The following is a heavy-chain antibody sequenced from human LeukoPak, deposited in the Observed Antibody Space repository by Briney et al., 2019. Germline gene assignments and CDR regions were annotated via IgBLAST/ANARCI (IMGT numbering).Heavy chain of an antibody. V-gene: IGHV3-30*18. J-gene: IGHJ4*02. CDR3: AKQRGYTYGYPFDS. CDR1: GFTFSSYG. Sequence: GGSLRLSCAASGFTFSSYGMHWVRQAPGKGLEWVAVISYDGSNKYYADSVKGRFTISRDNSESTLYVHMSSLRAEDTAVYYCAKQRGYTYGYPFDSWGQGTLVTVSS. CDR2: ISYDGSNK. D-gene: IGHD5-18*01.